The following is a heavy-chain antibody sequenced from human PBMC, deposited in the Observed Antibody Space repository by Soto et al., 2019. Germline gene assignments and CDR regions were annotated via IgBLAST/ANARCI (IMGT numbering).Heavy chain of an antibody. J-gene: IGHJ4*02. Sequence: PSETLSLTCAVSGGSISSGGYSWSWIRQPPGKDLEWIGYIYHSGSTYYNPSLKSRVTISVDRSKNQFSLKLSSVTAADTAVYYCAREESMVNSGFDYWGQGTLVTVSS. V-gene: IGHV4-30-2*01. CDR1: GGSISSGGYS. D-gene: IGHD5-18*01. CDR3: AREESMVNSGFDY. CDR2: IYHSGST.